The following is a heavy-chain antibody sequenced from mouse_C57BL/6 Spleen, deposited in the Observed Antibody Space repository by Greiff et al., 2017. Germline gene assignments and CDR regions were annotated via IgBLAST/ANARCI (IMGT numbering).Heavy chain of an antibody. Sequence: QVQLQQPGAELVKPGASVKISCKASGYAFSSSWMNWVKQRPGKGLEWIGRIYPGDGDTNYNGKFKGKATLTADKSSSTAYMQLSSLTSEDSAVYFCARDYDEAYWGQGTLVTVSA. CDR3: ARDYDEAY. D-gene: IGHD2-4*01. CDR1: GYAFSSSW. J-gene: IGHJ3*01. CDR2: IYPGDGDT. V-gene: IGHV1-82*01.